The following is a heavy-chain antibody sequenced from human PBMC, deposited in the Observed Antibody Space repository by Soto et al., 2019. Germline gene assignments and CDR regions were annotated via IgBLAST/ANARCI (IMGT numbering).Heavy chain of an antibody. CDR3: ARDTTVTTGDYYYYYGMAV. CDR2: ISAYNGNT. CDR1: GYTFTSYG. D-gene: IGHD4-17*01. Sequence: ASVKVSCKASGYTFTSYGISWVRQAPGQGLEWMGWISAYNGNTNYAQKLQGRVTMTTDTSTSTAYMELRSLRSDDTAVYYCARDTTVTTGDYYYYYGMAVWGQGTTVTVSS. J-gene: IGHJ6*02. V-gene: IGHV1-18*01.